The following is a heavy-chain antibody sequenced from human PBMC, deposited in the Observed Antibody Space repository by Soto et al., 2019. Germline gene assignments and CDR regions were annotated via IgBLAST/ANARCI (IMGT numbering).Heavy chain of an antibody. D-gene: IGHD3-10*01. V-gene: IGHV3-7*05. J-gene: IGHJ3*02. Sequence: EVQLEESGGGLVQPGGSLRLSCAASGFTLGTYWMTWVRQAPGKGLEWVANIKQDESKKSYLDSVRGRFTISRDNARNSLYLQMSSLRVEDTGLYYCARDVSPGSSSLYLDAFDIWGQGTMVIVSS. CDR1: GFTLGTYW. CDR2: IKQDESKK. CDR3: ARDVSPGSSSLYLDAFDI.